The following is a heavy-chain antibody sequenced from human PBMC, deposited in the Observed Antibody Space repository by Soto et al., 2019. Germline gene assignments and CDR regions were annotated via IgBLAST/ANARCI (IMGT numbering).Heavy chain of an antibody. CDR2: LYSSGKT. Sequence: AETLSLSCTVSGGSVRSSGYYWVWIRPPPGLGLEWIGSLYSSGKTYRDPSLNSRVTMFDDTPNNQLSVRLSSVTDADTAVYFCARLSLAFTERFDSWGQGTLVTVSS. V-gene: IGHV4-39*01. CDR1: GGSVRSSGYY. CDR3: ARLSLAFTERFDS. D-gene: IGHD1-1*01. J-gene: IGHJ4*02.